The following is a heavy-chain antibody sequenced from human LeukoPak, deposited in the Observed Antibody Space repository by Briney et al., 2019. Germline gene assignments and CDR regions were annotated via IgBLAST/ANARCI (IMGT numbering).Heavy chain of an antibody. V-gene: IGHV4-39*01. J-gene: IGHJ5*02. CDR1: GGSINRGFYY. D-gene: IGHD6-19*01. CDR3: ARLGYSGGWYGGNWFDP. CDR2: IYYSGTT. Sequence: PSETLSLTCTVSGGSINRGFYYWGWIRQPPGKGLAWIGSIYYSGTTYYNPSLKSRVTISVDTSKNQFSLELSSVTAADTAVYYCARLGYSGGWYGGNWFDPWGQGTLVTVSS.